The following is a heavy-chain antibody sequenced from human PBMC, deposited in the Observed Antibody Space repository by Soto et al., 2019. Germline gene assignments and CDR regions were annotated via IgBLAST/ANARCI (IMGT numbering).Heavy chain of an antibody. Sequence: PGASLRLSCAASGFTFMSYAMHWVRQAPGKGLEWVAVISYDGSNKYYADSVKGRFTISRDNSKNTLYLQMNSLRAEDTAVYYCARDRSSIAVAGYFDYWGQGTLVTVSS. CDR2: ISYDGSNK. CDR3: ARDRSSIAVAGYFDY. CDR1: GFTFMSYA. D-gene: IGHD6-19*01. J-gene: IGHJ4*02. V-gene: IGHV3-30-3*01.